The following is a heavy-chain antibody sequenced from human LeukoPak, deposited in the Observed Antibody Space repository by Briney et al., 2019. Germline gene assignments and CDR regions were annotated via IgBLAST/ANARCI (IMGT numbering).Heavy chain of an antibody. J-gene: IGHJ3*02. CDR2: ISTSSDSI. CDR1: GLTFSSYG. V-gene: IGHV3-48*01. Sequence: GGSLRLSCAASGLTFSSYGMNWVRQAPGKGLEWVSYISTSSDSIYYADSVKGRFTISRDNSKNTLYLQMNSLRAEDTAVYYCARTLARASSSGSYYGAFDIWGQGTMVTVSS. CDR3: ARTLARASSSGSYYGAFDI. D-gene: IGHD1-26*01.